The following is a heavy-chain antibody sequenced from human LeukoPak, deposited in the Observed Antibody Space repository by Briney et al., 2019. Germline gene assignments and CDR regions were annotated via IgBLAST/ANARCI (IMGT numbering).Heavy chain of an antibody. D-gene: IGHD3-9*01. V-gene: IGHV1-2*02. Sequence: ASVKVSCKASGYTFTSYDINWVRQATGQGLEWMGWINTDSGGTNYAQKFQARVSMTKDASISTAYMQLSRLRSADTAVYYCARSPHILTGENFDYWGQGTLLTVSS. CDR2: INTDSGGT. J-gene: IGHJ4*02. CDR1: GYTFTSYD. CDR3: ARSPHILTGENFDY.